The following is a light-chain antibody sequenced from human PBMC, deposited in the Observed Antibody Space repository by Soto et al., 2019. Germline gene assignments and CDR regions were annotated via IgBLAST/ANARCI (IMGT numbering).Light chain of an antibody. CDR1: SGHSSYA. V-gene: IGLV4-69*01. J-gene: IGLJ2*01. CDR3: QTWGTGAVV. Sequence: QLVLTQSPSASASLGASVKLTCTLSSGHSSYAIAWHQQQPEKGPRYLMKLNSDGSHTKGDGIPDRFSGSSSVAERYLTISSLQSEDEAEYYCQTWGTGAVVFGGGIQLNVL. CDR2: LNSDGSH.